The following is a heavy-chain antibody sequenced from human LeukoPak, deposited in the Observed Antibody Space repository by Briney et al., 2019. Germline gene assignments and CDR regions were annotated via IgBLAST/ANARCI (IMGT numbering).Heavy chain of an antibody. CDR1: GFTFSSYS. CDR3: ASALGGAAKLGDY. J-gene: IGHJ4*02. D-gene: IGHD2-15*01. V-gene: IGHV3-48*04. Sequence: GGSLRLSCAASGFTFSSYSMNWVRQAPGKGLEWVSYISSSSSTIYYADSVKGRFTISRDNAKNSLYLQMNSLRAEDTAVYYCASALGGAAKLGDYWGQGTLVTVSS. CDR2: ISSSSSTI.